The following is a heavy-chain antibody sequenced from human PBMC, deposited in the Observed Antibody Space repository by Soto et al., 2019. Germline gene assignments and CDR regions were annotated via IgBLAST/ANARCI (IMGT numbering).Heavy chain of an antibody. V-gene: IGHV4-59*01. CDR2: VYYTGST. J-gene: IGHJ4*02. D-gene: IGHD6-19*01. Sequence: QVQLQESGPGLVKPSETLSLTCSVSGGSISGSYWSWIRHSPGKGLEWLGYVYYTGSTNYSPSLRSRVSISVDTSKNEFSLRLSSVTAADTAVYFCARSVAVPGAHIDYWGQGTQVTVSS. CDR1: GGSISGSY. CDR3: ARSVAVPGAHIDY.